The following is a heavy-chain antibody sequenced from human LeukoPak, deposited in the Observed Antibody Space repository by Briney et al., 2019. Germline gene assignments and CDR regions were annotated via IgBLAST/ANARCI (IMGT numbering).Heavy chain of an antibody. CDR1: GYTFTGYY. Sequence: GASVKVSCKASGYTFTGYYMHWVRQAPGQGLEWMGWINPNSGGTNYAQKFQGRVTMTRDTSISTAYMELGRLRSDDTAVYYCARAYGSGSYYAHWGQGTLVTVSS. CDR2: INPNSGGT. J-gene: IGHJ4*02. V-gene: IGHV1-2*02. CDR3: ARAYGSGSYYAH. D-gene: IGHD3-10*01.